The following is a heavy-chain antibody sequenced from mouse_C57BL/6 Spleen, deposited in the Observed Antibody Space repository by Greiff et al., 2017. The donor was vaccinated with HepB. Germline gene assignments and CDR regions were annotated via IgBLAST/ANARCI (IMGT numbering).Heavy chain of an antibody. Sequence: VQLQQPGAELVMPGASVKLSCKASGYTFTSYWMHWVKQRPGQGLEWIGEIDPSDSYTNYNQKFKGKSTLTVDKSSSTAYMQLSSLTSEDSAVYYCARGGSYFDDWGQGTTLTVSS. CDR2: IDPSDSYT. CDR3: ARGGSYFDD. V-gene: IGHV1-69*01. J-gene: IGHJ2*01. D-gene: IGHD1-1*01. CDR1: GYTFTSYW.